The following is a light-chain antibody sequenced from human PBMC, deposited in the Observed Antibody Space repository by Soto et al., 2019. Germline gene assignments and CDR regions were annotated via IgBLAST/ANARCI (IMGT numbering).Light chain of an antibody. J-gene: IGKJ3*01. CDR1: PTLSINS. V-gene: IGKV3-20*01. CDR3: QQYDGAHLT. CDR2: AAS. Sequence: EIVLTQSPDTLSLSPGERATLFCRASPTLSINSLAWYQQKPGQAPRLLNYAASTRDTGIPDRFNGSGSGTDCALTINRLEPEELAVYYCQQYDGAHLTFSPGTTVDVK.